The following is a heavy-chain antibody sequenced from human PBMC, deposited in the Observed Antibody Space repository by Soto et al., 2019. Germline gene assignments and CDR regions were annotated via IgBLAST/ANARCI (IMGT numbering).Heavy chain of an antibody. CDR1: GYTFTSYA. J-gene: IGHJ4*02. CDR3: ARSSGYYLIDDY. Sequence: QVQLVQSGAEEKKPGASVKVSCKASGYTFTSYAMHWVRQAPGQRLEWMGWINAGNGNTKYSQKCQGRGTITRDTSASTAYMELSSLRSEDTAVYYCARSSGYYLIDDYWGQGTLVTVSS. V-gene: IGHV1-3*05. CDR2: INAGNGNT. D-gene: IGHD3-22*01.